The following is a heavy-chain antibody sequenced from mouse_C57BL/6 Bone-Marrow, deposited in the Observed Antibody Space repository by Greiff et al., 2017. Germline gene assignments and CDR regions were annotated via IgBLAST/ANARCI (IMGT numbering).Heavy chain of an antibody. V-gene: IGHV5-2*01. CDR1: EYEFPSHD. CDR3: TRHGDDYDGYAMDY. J-gene: IGHJ4*01. CDR2: INSDGGST. Sequence: EVQGVESGGGLVQPGESLKLSCESNEYEFPSHDMSWVRKTPEKRLELVAAINSDGGSTYYPDTKERRFIISRDKTKKTLYLQMSRLRSEDAALYYYTRHGDDYDGYAMDYWGQGTSVTVSS. D-gene: IGHD2-4*01.